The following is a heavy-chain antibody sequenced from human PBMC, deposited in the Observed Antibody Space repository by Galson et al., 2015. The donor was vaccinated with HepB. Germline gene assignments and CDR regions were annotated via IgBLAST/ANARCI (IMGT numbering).Heavy chain of an antibody. CDR1: GFDFSRYN. Sequence: SLRLSCAASGFDFSRYNMNWVRQAPGKGQEWVGRIKSKTDGGTTDYVAPVKGRFTISRDDSKNTLYLQMNSLKTEDTAVYYCTTDVDSGSYFGYYFDYWGQGTLVTVSS. V-gene: IGHV3-15*07. J-gene: IGHJ4*02. D-gene: IGHD1-26*01. CDR2: IKSKTDGGTT. CDR3: TTDVDSGSYFGYYFDY.